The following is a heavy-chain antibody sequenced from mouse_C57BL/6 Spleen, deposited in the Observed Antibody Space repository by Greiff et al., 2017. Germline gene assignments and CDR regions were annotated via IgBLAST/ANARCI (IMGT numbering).Heavy chain of an antibody. D-gene: IGHD2-4*01. CDR3: ARPDYYDGAYAMDY. CDR1: GYAFSSYW. V-gene: IGHV1-80*01. Sequence: VQLQQSGAELVKPGASVKISCKASGYAFSSYWMNWVKQRPGKGLEWIGQIYPGDGDTNYNGKFKGKATLTADKSSSTAYMQLSSLTSEDSAVYFCARPDYYDGAYAMDYWGQGTSVTVSS. CDR2: IYPGDGDT. J-gene: IGHJ4*01.